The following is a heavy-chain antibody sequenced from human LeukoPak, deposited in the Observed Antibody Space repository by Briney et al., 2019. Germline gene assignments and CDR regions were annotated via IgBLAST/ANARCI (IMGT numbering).Heavy chain of an antibody. Sequence: SETLSLTCTVSGGSISNFYWSWIRQPPGKGLEWIGYIHYSGSTNYTPSLKSRVTISLDTSKNQFSLKLSSVTAADTAVYYCARAYRSSWYMNWGQGTLVTVSS. CDR3: ARAYRSSWYMN. CDR2: IHYSGST. J-gene: IGHJ4*02. V-gene: IGHV4-59*01. CDR1: GGSISNFY. D-gene: IGHD6-13*01.